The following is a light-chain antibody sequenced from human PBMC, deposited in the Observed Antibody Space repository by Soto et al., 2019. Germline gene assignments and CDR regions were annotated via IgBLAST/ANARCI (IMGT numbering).Light chain of an antibody. CDR3: QQYYSYPIT. J-gene: IGKJ5*01. CDR2: DAS. CDR1: QSISDW. V-gene: IGKV1-5*01. Sequence: GDRVPITCRASQSISDWLAWFQLKPGKAPKLLIYDASSLESGVPSRFSGSGSGTDFTLTISCLQSEDFATYYCQQYYSYPITFGQGTRLEIK.